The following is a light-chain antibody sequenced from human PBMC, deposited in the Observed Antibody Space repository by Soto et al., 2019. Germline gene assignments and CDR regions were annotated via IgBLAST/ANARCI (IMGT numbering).Light chain of an antibody. Sequence: DIVMTQSPDSLAVSLGERATINCKSSQSVLFSSNSNNYLAWYQQKPGQPPKLLIYWASTRESGVPDRFSGSGSGTDFTLTISSLQADDVAVYSCQQYYNTPPTFGQGTKLEIK. CDR1: QSVLFSSNSNNY. J-gene: IGKJ2*01. CDR2: WAS. V-gene: IGKV4-1*01. CDR3: QQYYNTPPT.